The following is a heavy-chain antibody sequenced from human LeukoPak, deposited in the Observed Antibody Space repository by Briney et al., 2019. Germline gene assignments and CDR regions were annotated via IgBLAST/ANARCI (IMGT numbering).Heavy chain of an antibody. CDR3: AREGVYYDSSGYLT. J-gene: IGHJ4*02. CDR1: GYTFTSNY. CDR2: INPNSGGT. V-gene: IGHV1-2*06. Sequence: GASVKVSCKASGYTFTSNYIHWVRQAPGQGLEWMGRINPNSGGTNYAQKFQGRVTMTRDTSISTAYMELSRLRSDDTAVYYCAREGVYYDSSGYLTWGQGTLVTVSS. D-gene: IGHD3-22*01.